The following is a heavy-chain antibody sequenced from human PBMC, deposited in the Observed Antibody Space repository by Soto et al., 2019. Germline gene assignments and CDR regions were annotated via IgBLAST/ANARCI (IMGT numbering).Heavy chain of an antibody. CDR1: GFTFSSYA. J-gene: IGHJ4*02. Sequence: GGSLRLSCAASGFTFSSYAMSWVRQAPGKGLEWVSAISGSGGSTYYADSVKGRFTISRGNSKNTLYLQMNSLRAEDTAVYYCAKGRSSGYYYFDYWGQGALVNVSS. CDR2: ISGSGGST. CDR3: AKGRSSGYYYFDY. D-gene: IGHD3-22*01. V-gene: IGHV3-23*01.